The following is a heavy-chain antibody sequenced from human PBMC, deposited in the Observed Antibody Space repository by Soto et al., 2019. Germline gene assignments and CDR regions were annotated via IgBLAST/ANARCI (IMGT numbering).Heavy chain of an antibody. CDR3: ARDPSVTAIGRADH. D-gene: IGHD5-18*01. CDR2: FNWNSAVI. CDR1: GFTFDDYA. Sequence: EVQLVESGGGLVQPGRSLRLSCVVSGFTFDDYAMHWVRQAPGGGLEWVSGFNWNSAVIGYADSVKGRFTISRDNAKNALYFQMTSLRSEDTALYYCARDPSVTAIGRADHWGQGTLVTVSS. J-gene: IGHJ4*02. V-gene: IGHV3-9*01.